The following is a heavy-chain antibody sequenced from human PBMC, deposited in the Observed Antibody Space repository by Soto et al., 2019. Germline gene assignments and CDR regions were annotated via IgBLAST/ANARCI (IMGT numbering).Heavy chain of an antibody. V-gene: IGHV3-23*01. D-gene: IGHD3-9*01. J-gene: IGHJ4*02. CDR3: AKGDGGYLDWFRLGIDY. CDR2: ISGSGGST. Sequence: EVQLLESGGGLVQPGGSLRLSCAASGFTFSSYAMSWVRQAPGKGLEWVSAISGSGGSTYYADSVKGRFTISRDNSKNTLYLQMNSLRAEDTAVYYCAKGDGGYLDWFRLGIDYWGQGTLVTVSS. CDR1: GFTFSSYA.